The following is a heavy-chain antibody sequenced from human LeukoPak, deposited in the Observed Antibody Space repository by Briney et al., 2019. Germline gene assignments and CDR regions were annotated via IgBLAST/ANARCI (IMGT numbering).Heavy chain of an antibody. CDR3: VRDFRSADY. CDR2: ICPDGTVT. J-gene: IGHJ4*02. CDR1: GFTFSTYC. V-gene: IGHV3-74*01. Sequence: GGSLRLSCAASGFTFSTYCMHWVRQAPGKGPMWVSRICPDGTVTNYADSVKARFTISRDNARNTVYLQMNSLRVEDTAVYYCVRDFRSADYWGQGTLVTVSS.